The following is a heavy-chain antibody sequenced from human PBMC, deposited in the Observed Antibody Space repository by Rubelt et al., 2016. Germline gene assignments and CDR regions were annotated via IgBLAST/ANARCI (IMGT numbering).Heavy chain of an antibody. Sequence: QLQLQESGPGLVKPSETLSLTCTVSGGSISSSSYYWGWIRQPPGKGLEWIGSLYYGGRTYHNPSLRSRVTISVDTSNSLFSRKLTSVTAADTAMYCCARHRIVRDMTVGGWFDPWGQGTLATVSS. V-gene: IGHV4-39*01. CDR3: ARHRIVRDMTVGGWFDP. CDR2: LYYGGRT. CDR1: GGSISSSSYY. J-gene: IGHJ5*02. D-gene: IGHD4/OR15-4a*01.